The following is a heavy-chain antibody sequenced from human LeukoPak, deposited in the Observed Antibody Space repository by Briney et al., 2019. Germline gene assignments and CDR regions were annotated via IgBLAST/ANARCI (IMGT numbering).Heavy chain of an antibody. D-gene: IGHD6-13*01. CDR1: GFTFSSYA. CDR2: ISGSGGST. CDR3: ASSLYSSGWSLNSGAFDI. J-gene: IGHJ3*02. Sequence: GGSLRLSCAASGFTFSSYAMSWVRQAPGKGLEWVSAISGSGGSTYYADSVKGRFTISRDNSKNTLYLQMNSLRAEDTAVYYCASSLYSSGWSLNSGAFDIWGQGTMVTVSS. V-gene: IGHV3-23*01.